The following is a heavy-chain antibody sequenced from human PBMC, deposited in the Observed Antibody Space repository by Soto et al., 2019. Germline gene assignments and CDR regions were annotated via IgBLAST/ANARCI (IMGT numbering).Heavy chain of an antibody. Sequence: PSETLSLTCAVSSGSISSSNWWSWVRQPPGKGLEWNGEIYHSGSTNYNPSLKSRVTISVDKSKNQFSLKLSSVTAADTAVYYCARVGLQKGSRRWLPPEDYYYMDAWGKGTTVTVSS. D-gene: IGHD6-19*01. CDR3: ARVGLQKGSRRWLPPEDYYYMDA. CDR1: SGSISSSNW. J-gene: IGHJ6*03. V-gene: IGHV4-4*02. CDR2: IYHSGST.